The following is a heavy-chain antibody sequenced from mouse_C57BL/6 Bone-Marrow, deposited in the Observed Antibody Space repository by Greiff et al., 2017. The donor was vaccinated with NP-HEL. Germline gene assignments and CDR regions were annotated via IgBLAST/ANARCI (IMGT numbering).Heavy chain of an antibody. CDR1: GFSLSTFGMG. V-gene: IGHV8-8*01. CDR3: ARLYDYGLYYFDY. CDR2: IWWDDDK. J-gene: IGHJ2*01. Sequence: QVTLKECGPGILQPSQTLSLTCSFSGFSLSTFGMGVGWIRQPSGKGLEWLAHIWWDDDKYYNPALKSRLTISKDTSKNQVFLKIANVDAADTATYYCARLYDYGLYYFDYWGQGTTLTVSS. D-gene: IGHD1-1*01.